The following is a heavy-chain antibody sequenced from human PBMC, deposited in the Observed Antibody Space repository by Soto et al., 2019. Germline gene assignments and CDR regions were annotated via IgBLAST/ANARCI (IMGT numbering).Heavy chain of an antibody. CDR1: GFTFSDYY. CDR2: VGRSGTYK. Sequence: QVQLVESGGGLVKPGGSLRLSCAASGFTFSDYYMSWIRQAPGKGLEWVSYVGRSGTYKNYADSVKGRFTIFRDNAKNSLYLQMNSLRAEDTAVYYCGTYYYDSSGYYYFAYWGQGTLVTVSS. D-gene: IGHD3-22*01. V-gene: IGHV3-11*06. J-gene: IGHJ4*02. CDR3: GTYYYDSSGYYYFAY.